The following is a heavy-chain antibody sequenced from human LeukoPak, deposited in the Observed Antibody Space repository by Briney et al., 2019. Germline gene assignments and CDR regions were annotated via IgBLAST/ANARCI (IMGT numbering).Heavy chain of an antibody. J-gene: IGHJ4*02. Sequence: GGSLRLSCAASGFTFSSHSMNWVRQGPGKGLEWVSYISSSGSTIYYADSVKGRFTVSRDNVKKSLYLQMNSLRAEDTAVYYCARGYGSTDYWGQGTLITVSS. CDR2: ISSSGSTI. V-gene: IGHV3-48*01. CDR1: GFTFSSHS. CDR3: ARGYGSTDY. D-gene: IGHD1-26*01.